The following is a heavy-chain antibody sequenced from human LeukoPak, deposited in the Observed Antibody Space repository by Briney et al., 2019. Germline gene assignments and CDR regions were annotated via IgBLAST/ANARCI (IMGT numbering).Heavy chain of an antibody. CDR2: INSDGSST. J-gene: IGHJ4*02. D-gene: IGHD3-9*01. V-gene: IGHV3-74*01. CDR3: ARDQPDYDILTGYYLID. Sequence: GGSLRLSCAASGFTFSSYWMHWVRQAPGKGLVWVSRINSDGSSTSYADSVKGRFTISRDNAKNTLYLQMNSLRAEDTAVYYCARDQPDYDILTGYYLIDWGQGTLVTVSS. CDR1: GFTFSSYW.